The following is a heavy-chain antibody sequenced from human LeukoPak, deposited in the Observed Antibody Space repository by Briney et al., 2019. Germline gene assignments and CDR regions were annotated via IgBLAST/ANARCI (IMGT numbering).Heavy chain of an antibody. Sequence: ASVKVSCKASGYTFTGYYMHWVRQAPGQGLEWMGWINPSSGGTNYAQKFQGRVTMTRDTSISTAYMELSRLRSDDTAVYYCARESLQPGMRYSGYDLVDYWGQGTLVTVSS. CDR1: GYTFTGYY. J-gene: IGHJ4*02. V-gene: IGHV1-2*02. CDR3: ARESLQPGMRYSGYDLVDY. D-gene: IGHD5-12*01. CDR2: INPSSGGT.